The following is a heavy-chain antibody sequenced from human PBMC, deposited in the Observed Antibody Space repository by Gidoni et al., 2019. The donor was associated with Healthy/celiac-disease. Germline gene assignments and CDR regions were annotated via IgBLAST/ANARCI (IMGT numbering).Heavy chain of an antibody. CDR1: GFTFSNAW. V-gene: IGHV3-15*01. CDR2: IKSKTDGGTT. Sequence: VQLVESGGGLVKPGGSLRLSCAASGFTFSNAWMSWVRQAPGKGLEWVGRIKSKTDGGTTDYAAPVKGRFTISRDDSKNTLYLQMNSLKTEDTAVYYCTTGLYGSGSYTIDYWGQGTLVTVSS. D-gene: IGHD3-10*01. J-gene: IGHJ4*02. CDR3: TTGLYGSGSYTIDY.